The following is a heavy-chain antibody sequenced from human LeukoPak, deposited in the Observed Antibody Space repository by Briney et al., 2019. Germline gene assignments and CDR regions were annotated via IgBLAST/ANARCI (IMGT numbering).Heavy chain of an antibody. Sequence: PSETLSLTCTVSGGSISTGGYFWTWIRLPPGKGLEWIGYISHSGSTYYNPSLKSRVTITEDSSKNQFSLKLSSVTAADTAVYYCAREGGWNFSRPTDYWGQGTLVTVSS. CDR1: GGSISTGGYF. D-gene: IGHD1-7*01. J-gene: IGHJ4*02. CDR3: AREGGWNFSRPTDY. V-gene: IGHV4-30-2*01. CDR2: ISHSGST.